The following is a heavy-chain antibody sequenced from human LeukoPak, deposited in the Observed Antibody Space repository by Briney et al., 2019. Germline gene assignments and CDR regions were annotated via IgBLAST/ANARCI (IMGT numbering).Heavy chain of an antibody. D-gene: IGHD4-17*01. CDR2: ISGSGGST. Sequence: GGSLRLSCAASGFTFNCYAMSWVRQAPGKGLEWVSAISGSGGSTYYADSVKGRFTISRDNSKNTLYLQMNSLRAEDTAVYYCAKESDSGDYVSGYWGQGTLVTVSS. J-gene: IGHJ4*02. CDR3: AKESDSGDYVSGY. V-gene: IGHV3-23*01. CDR1: GFTFNCYA.